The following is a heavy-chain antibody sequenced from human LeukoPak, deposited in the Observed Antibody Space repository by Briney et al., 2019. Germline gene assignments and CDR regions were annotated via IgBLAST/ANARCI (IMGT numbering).Heavy chain of an antibody. CDR2: IEQEGSEK. V-gene: IGHV3-7*01. D-gene: IGHD1-20*01. CDR3: ARDKGPLYNWSSKSIDY. Sequence: PGGSLRLSCAASGFTFRSFWMSWVRQAPGKGLEWVANIEQEGSEKYYVDSVKGRLTISRDNAKKSLYLQMNSLRAEDTAVYYCARDKGPLYNWSSKSIDYWGQGTLVTVSS. J-gene: IGHJ4*02. CDR1: GFTFRSFW.